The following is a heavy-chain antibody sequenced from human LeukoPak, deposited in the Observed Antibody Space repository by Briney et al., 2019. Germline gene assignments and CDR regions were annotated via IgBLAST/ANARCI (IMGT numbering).Heavy chain of an antibody. Sequence: GASVKVSCKASGYTFRNYYMHWVRQAPGQGLEWMGIINPSVGSTSYAQKFQGRVTMTGDTSTSTVYMELSILRSDDTALYYCARADDNLRGSYRRFDYWGQGTLVTVSS. CDR3: ARADDNLRGSYRRFDY. D-gene: IGHD3-16*02. J-gene: IGHJ4*02. V-gene: IGHV1-46*01. CDR2: INPSVGST. CDR1: GYTFRNYY.